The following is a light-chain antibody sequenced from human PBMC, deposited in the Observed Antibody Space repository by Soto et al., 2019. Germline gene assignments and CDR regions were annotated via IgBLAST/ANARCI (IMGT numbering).Light chain of an antibody. CDR1: QSVTNNY. CDR3: QQYGNSLFT. Sequence: EIVLTQSPGTLSLSPGERATLSCRASQSVTNNYLAWFQQKPGQAPRLLIYGASTRATGIPVRFIGSGSGTDFTLTISRLEPEDFAVYYCQQYGNSLFTFGPGTKVDVK. CDR2: GAS. J-gene: IGKJ3*01. V-gene: IGKV3-20*01.